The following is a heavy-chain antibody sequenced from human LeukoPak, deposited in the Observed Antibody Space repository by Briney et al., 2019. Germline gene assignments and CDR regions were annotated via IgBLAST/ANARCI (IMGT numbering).Heavy chain of an antibody. J-gene: IGHJ6*03. CDR3: ARVTDSFDYMDV. V-gene: IGHV4-38-2*02. D-gene: IGHD2-21*02. Sequence: SETLSLTCTVSGYSISSGYYWGWIRQPPGKGLEWIGSIYHSGSTYYNPSLKSRVTISVDTSKNQFSLKLSSVTAAGTAVYYCARVTDSFDYMDVWGKGTTVTVSS. CDR2: IYHSGST. CDR1: GYSISSGYY.